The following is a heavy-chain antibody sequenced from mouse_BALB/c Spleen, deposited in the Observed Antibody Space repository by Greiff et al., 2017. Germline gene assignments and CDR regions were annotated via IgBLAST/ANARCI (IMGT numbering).Heavy chain of an antibody. CDR3: TRSKTKVDYYAMDY. CDR1: GYTFTTYP. J-gene: IGHJ4*01. Sequence: VQRVESGAELVKPGASVKMSCKAFGYTFTTYPIEWMKQNHGKSLEWIGGINPSNGGTNFNEKFKSKATLTVDKSSSTAYMQLSSLTSEDSAVYYCTRSKTKVDYYAMDYWGQGTSVTVSS. V-gene: IGHV1S81*02. CDR2: INPSNGGT.